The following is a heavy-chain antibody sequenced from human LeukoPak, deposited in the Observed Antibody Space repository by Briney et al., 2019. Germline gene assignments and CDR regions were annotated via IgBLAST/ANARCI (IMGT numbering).Heavy chain of an antibody. J-gene: IGHJ5*02. CDR1: GFTFSSYE. Sequence: PGGSLRLSCAASGFTFSSYEMNWVRQAPGKGLEWVSYISSSGSTIYYADSVKGRFTISRDNAKNSLYPQMNSLRAEDTAVYYCARDWGYNWFDPWGQGTLVTVSS. CDR2: ISSSGSTI. V-gene: IGHV3-48*03. CDR3: ARDWGYNWFDP. D-gene: IGHD7-27*01.